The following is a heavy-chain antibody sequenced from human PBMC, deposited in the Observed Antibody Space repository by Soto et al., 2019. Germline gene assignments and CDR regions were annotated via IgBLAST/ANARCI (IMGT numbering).Heavy chain of an antibody. CDR1: GGTFSSYA. CDR3: ARGRYDIFTGYSSLFDY. D-gene: IGHD3-9*01. J-gene: IGHJ4*02. Sequence: ASVKVSCKASGGTFSSYAISWVRQAPGQGLEWMGGIIPILGIANYAQKFQGRVTITADKSTSTAYMELSSLRSEDTAVYYCARGRYDIFTGYSSLFDYWGQGPLVTVSS. V-gene: IGHV1-69*10. CDR2: IIPILGIA.